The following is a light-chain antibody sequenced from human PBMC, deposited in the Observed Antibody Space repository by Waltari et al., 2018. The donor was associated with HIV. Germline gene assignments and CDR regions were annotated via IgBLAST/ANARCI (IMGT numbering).Light chain of an antibody. V-gene: IGLV6-57*01. J-gene: IGLJ1*01. CDR2: RNN. CDR3: QSHDNKIFYV. Sequence: NFILTQPHSVSESPGKTVTISCTRSSANIASSYVQWYQHRPGSSPTTVIYRNNQRPSAVPGRFSVSIDSSSNSASLTISGLRTEDEADYYCQSHDNKIFYVFGGGTNVTVL. CDR1: SANIASSY.